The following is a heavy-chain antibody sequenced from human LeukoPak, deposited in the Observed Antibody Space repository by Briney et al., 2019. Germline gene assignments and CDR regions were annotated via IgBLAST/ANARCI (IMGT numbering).Heavy chain of an antibody. D-gene: IGHD2-2*01. J-gene: IGHJ5*02. CDR2: ISYDGSNK. CDR1: GFTFSSYA. V-gene: IGHV3-30-3*01. CDR3: ARGGDIVVVPAAIGWFDP. Sequence: GRSLRLSCAASGFTFSSYAMHWVRQAPGKGLEWVAVISYDGSNKYYAGSVKGRFTISRDNSKNTLYLQTNSLRAEDTAVYYCARGGDIVVVPAAIGWFDPWGQGTLVTVSS.